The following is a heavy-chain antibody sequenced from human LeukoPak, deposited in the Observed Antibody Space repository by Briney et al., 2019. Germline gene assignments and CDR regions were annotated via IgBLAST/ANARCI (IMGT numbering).Heavy chain of an antibody. J-gene: IGHJ3*02. CDR1: GFTFSSYS. Sequence: PGGSLRLSCAASGFTFSSYSLNWVRQAPGKGLEWVSSISSSSTYIYYADSVKGRFTISRDNAKNSLFLQMNSLKASDTAMYYCAAAVYGGSYLDGFDIWGQGTMVTVSS. V-gene: IGHV3-21*04. CDR3: AAAVYGGSYLDGFDI. CDR2: ISSSSTYI. D-gene: IGHD1-26*01.